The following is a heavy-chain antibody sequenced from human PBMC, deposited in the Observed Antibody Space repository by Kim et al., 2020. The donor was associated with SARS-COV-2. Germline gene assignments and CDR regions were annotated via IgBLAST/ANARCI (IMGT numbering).Heavy chain of an antibody. V-gene: IGHV1-69*13. J-gene: IGHJ6*02. CDR2: IIPIFGTA. D-gene: IGHD1-26*01. CDR1: GGTFSSYA. Sequence: SVKVSCKASGGTFSSYAISWVRQAPGQGLEWMGGIIPIFGTANYAQKFQGRVTVTADESTSTAYMELSSLRSEDTAVYYCATPTKWELPYYYYGMDVWGQGTTVTVSS. CDR3: ATPTKWELPYYYYGMDV.